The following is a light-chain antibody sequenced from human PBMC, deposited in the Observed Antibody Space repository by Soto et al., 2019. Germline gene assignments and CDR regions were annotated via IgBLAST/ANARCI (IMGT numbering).Light chain of an antibody. Sequence: QSVLTQPPSASGTPGQRVTISCSGSRSNIGSNTVSWYQQLPGTAPKLLMYSYDQRPSGVPDRFSASKSGTSASLAISGLQSEDEADYSCAAWDDSLNGVVFGGGTKVTVL. CDR1: RSNIGSNT. V-gene: IGLV1-44*01. CDR2: SYD. CDR3: AAWDDSLNGVV. J-gene: IGLJ2*01.